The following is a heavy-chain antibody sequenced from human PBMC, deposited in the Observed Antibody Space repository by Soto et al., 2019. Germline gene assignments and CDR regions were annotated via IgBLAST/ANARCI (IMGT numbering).Heavy chain of an antibody. D-gene: IGHD2-21*01. V-gene: IGHV3-64*01. CDR3: ARSTAYLGKIDY. CDR1: GFTFSSYA. Sequence: GGSLRLSCAASGFTFSSYAMHWVRQAPGKGLEYVSAISSNGGSTYYANSVKGRFTISRDNSKNTLYLQMGSLRAEDMAVYYCARSTAYLGKIDYWGQGTLVTVSS. CDR2: ISSNGGST. J-gene: IGHJ4*02.